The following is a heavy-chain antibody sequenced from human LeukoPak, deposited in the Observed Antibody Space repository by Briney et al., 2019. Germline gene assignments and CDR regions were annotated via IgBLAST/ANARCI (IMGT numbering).Heavy chain of an antibody. J-gene: IGHJ4*02. D-gene: IGHD3-3*01. CDR1: GGSISSGDYY. CDR2: IYYSRST. Sequence: SETLSLTCTVSGGSISSGDYYWSWIRQPPGKGLGWIGYIYYSRSTYYNPSLKSRFTIAVGTSKNQFYLKLSSVTAADTAVYYCARGLEWFETTDYWGQGTLVTVSS. CDR3: ARGLEWFETTDY. V-gene: IGHV4-30-4*08.